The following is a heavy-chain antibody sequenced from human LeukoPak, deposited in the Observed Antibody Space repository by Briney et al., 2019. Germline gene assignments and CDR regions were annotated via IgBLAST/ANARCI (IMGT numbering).Heavy chain of an antibody. Sequence: SVKVSCKASRGTFSSYALIWVRQAPGQGLEWMGGTIPTFGTAAYAQKFQGRVTISADESTSTAYMELSSLTPEDTAVYYCARDLAMVRGARYRPYNWFDPWGQGTLVTVSS. J-gene: IGHJ5*02. V-gene: IGHV1-69*13. CDR2: TIPTFGTA. D-gene: IGHD3-10*01. CDR1: RGTFSSYA. CDR3: ARDLAMVRGARYRPYNWFDP.